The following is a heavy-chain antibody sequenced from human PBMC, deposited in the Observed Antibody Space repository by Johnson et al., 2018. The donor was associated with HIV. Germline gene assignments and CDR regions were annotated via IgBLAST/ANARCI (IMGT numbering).Heavy chain of an antibody. CDR3: ASSWGNAFDI. CDR1: GFTFTTYA. J-gene: IGHJ3*02. CDR2: ISYDGSNK. D-gene: IGHD7-27*01. V-gene: IGHV3-30*04. Sequence: QEQLVESGGGVVRPGGSLRLSCAASGFTFTTYAMHWVRQAPGKGLEWVAVISYDGSNKYYADSVKGRFTISRDNSKNTLYLQMNSLRAEDTAVYYCASSWGNAFDIWGQGTMVTVSS.